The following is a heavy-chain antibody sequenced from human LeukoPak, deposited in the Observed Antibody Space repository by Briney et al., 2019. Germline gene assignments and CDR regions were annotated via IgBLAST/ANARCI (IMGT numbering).Heavy chain of an antibody. Sequence: GGSLRLSCAASGFTVNTKYMSWVRQGPGTGLEWIAVVYSGGETFYADSVKGRFTISRDDSESTLYLQMDGLRADDTAMYFCATAKAGTWYYQHWGQGAKVIVSS. J-gene: IGHJ1*01. CDR1: GFTVNTKY. V-gene: IGHV3-66*02. CDR3: ATAKAGTWYYQH. D-gene: IGHD3/OR15-3a*01. CDR2: VYSGGET.